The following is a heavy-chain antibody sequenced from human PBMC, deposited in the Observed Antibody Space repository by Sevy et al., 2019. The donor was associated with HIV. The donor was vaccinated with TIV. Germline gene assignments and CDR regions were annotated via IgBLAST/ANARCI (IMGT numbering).Heavy chain of an antibody. J-gene: IGHJ6*03. D-gene: IGHD2-2*01. V-gene: IGHV3-7*01. Sequence: GGSLRLSCAAPGFTFSGYWMSWVRQAQGKGREWVANIKEDGSEKYYVDSVKCGSTSSRDNAKNPLYLQMNRLRAEETAVYYCARYQVILPAGKKYYYMDVWGKGTTVTVSS. CDR3: ARYQVILPAGKKYYYMDV. CDR1: GFTFSGYW. CDR2: IKEDGSEK.